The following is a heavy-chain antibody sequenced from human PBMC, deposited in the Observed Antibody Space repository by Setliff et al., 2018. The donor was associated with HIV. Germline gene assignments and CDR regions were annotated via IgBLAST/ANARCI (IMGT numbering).Heavy chain of an antibody. CDR3: ARDQATGYEKVWFSWIDP. V-gene: IGHV1-69*13. CDR1: GGTFSLYA. D-gene: IGHD5-12*01. CDR2: IIPIFNTA. J-gene: IGHJ5*02. Sequence: VKVSCKASGGTFSLYAINWVRQAPGQGLEWMGGIIPIFNTANYAQKFQGRVTITADGSTSTAYMELSGLRFEDTATYYCARDQATGYEKVWFSWIDPWGQGTLVTVSS.